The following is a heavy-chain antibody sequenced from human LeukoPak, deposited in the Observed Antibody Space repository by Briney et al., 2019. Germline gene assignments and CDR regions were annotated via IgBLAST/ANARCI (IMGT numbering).Heavy chain of an antibody. Sequence: SETLSLTCTVAGGSISNYYWSWIRQPPGKGLEWIGYIYYSGGANSNPSLNSRATISIDTSKSQFSLKLRSVTAADTAVYYCARSTGRSYELDPWGQGILVTVSS. CDR1: GGSISNYY. V-gene: IGHV4-59*01. CDR3: ARSTGRSYELDP. CDR2: IYYSGGA. J-gene: IGHJ5*02. D-gene: IGHD3-22*01.